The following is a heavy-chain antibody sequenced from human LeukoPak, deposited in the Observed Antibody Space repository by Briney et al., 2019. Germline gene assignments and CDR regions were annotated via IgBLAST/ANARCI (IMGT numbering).Heavy chain of an antibody. CDR3: ARDGLGMLDYYYYYMDV. CDR1: GGTFSSYA. D-gene: IGHD7-27*01. J-gene: IGHJ6*03. V-gene: IGHV1-69*04. CDR2: MNPNSGNT. Sequence: SVKVSCKASGGTFSSYAISWVRQATGQGLEWMGWMNPNSGNTGYAQKFQGGVTITADKSTSTAYMELSSLRSEDTAVYYCARDGLGMLDYYYYYMDVWGKGTTVTVSS.